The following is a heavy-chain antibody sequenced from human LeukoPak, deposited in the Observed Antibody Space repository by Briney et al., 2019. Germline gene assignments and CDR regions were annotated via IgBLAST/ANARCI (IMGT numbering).Heavy chain of an antibody. CDR2: INPNSGGT. J-gene: IGHJ5*02. Sequence: ASVKVSCKASGYTFTGYYMHWVRQAPGQGLEWMGWINPNSGGTNYAQKFQGRVTMTRDTSISTAYMGLSRLRSDDTAVYYCARDPSGQRGYSYGANWFDPWGQGTLVTVSS. V-gene: IGHV1-2*02. CDR3: ARDPSGQRGYSYGANWFDP. CDR1: GYTFTGYY. D-gene: IGHD5-18*01.